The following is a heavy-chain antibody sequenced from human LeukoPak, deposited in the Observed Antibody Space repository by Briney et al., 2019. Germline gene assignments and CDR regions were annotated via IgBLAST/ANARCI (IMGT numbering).Heavy chain of an antibody. CDR3: ARLFSTVTNLLDDY. V-gene: IGHV4-39*01. Sequence: SETLSLTCTVSGGSISSSSYYWGWIRQPPGKGLEWIGSIYYSGSTYYNPSLKSRVTISVDTSKNQFSLKLSSVTAADTAVYYCARLFSTVTNLLDDYRGQGTLVTVSS. CDR1: GGSISSSSYY. J-gene: IGHJ4*02. D-gene: IGHD4-17*01. CDR2: IYYSGST.